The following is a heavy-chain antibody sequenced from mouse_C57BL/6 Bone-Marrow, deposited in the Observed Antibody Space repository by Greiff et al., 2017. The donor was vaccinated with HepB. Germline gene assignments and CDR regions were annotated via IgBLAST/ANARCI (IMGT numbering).Heavy chain of an antibody. CDR2: IYPGSGNT. D-gene: IGHD2-10*02. CDR1: GYSFTSYY. J-gene: IGHJ1*03. V-gene: IGHV1-66*01. CDR3: ASGYGNYYWYFDV. Sequence: QVQLQQSGPELVKPGASVKISCKASGYSFTSYYIHWVKQRPGQGLEWIGWIYPGSGNTKYNEKFKGKATLTADTSSSTAYMQLSSLTSEDSAVYYCASGYGNYYWYFDVWGTGTTVTVSS.